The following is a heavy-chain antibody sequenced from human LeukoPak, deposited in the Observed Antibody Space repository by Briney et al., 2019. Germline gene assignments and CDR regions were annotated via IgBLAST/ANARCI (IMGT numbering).Heavy chain of an antibody. CDR2: IWYDGSNK. CDR1: GFTFGDYA. Sequence: GGSLRLSCSASGFTFGDYAMGWVRQAPGKGLEWVALIWYDGSNKFYADSVKGRFTISRDNSKNTMYLQMNSLRAEDTAVYYCAIDPGYISGGHGDHGWSFDYWGQGTLVTVSS. CDR3: AIDPGYISGGHGDHGWSFDY. D-gene: IGHD4-17*01. V-gene: IGHV3-33*08. J-gene: IGHJ4*02.